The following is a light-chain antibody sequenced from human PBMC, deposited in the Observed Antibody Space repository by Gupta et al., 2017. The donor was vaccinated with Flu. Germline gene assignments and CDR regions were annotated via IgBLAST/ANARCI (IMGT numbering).Light chain of an antibody. J-gene: IGLJ1*01. CDR1: SNDVGRSDS. V-gene: IGLV2-14*03. CDR3: SSYTSTSTFYV. CDR2: DVS. Sequence: QSALTQPASVSGSPGQSITISCSGTSNDVGRSDSVSWYQQSPGKAPKLLIYDVSSRPSGVSSRFSGSKSGNSASLTISGLQAEEETDYFCSSYTSTSTFYVFGTGTKVTVL.